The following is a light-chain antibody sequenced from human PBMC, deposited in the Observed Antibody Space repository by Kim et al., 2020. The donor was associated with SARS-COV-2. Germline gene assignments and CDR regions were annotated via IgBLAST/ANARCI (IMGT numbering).Light chain of an antibody. V-gene: IGKV3-11*01. J-gene: IGKJ5*01. CDR1: QSVSSY. CDR3: QPRSNCPPIT. Sequence: ELLFPQSPATLSLSPGERATLSCRASQSVSSYLAWYQQKPGQAPRLLIYDASNRATGIPARFSGSGSGTDFTLTISSLEPEDFAVYYFQPRSNCPPITFGQGTRLEIK. CDR2: DAS.